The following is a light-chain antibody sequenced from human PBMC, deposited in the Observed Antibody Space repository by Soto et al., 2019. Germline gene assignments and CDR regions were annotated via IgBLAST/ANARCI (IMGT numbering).Light chain of an antibody. CDR3: ATWDGSLNGWV. J-gene: IGLJ3*02. CDR2: SND. CDR1: GSNVGSNT. Sequence: QSVLTQPPSASGTPGQRVTISCSGSGSNVGSNTVNWYQQFPGTAPKLLIYSNDQRPSGVPDRFSGSKSGTSASLAISGLHSEDEADYYCATWDGSLNGWVFGGGTKLTVL. V-gene: IGLV1-44*01.